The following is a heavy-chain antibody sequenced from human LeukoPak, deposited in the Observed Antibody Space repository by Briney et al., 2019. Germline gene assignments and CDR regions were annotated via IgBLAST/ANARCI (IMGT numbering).Heavy chain of an antibody. CDR1: GFTFSSYA. CDR3: AKRPGRGIYFDY. J-gene: IGHJ4*02. D-gene: IGHD3-10*01. CDR2: ISASGGST. V-gene: IGHV3-23*01. Sequence: GGSLRLSCAASGFTFSSYAMSWVRQAPGKGLEWVSAISASGGSTYYADSVKGRFTISRGNSKNTLYLQMNSLRVEDTAVYYCAKRPGRGIYFDYWGQGTLVTVSS.